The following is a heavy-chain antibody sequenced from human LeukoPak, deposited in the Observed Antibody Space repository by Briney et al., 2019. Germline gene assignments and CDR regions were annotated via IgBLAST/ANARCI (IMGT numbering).Heavy chain of an antibody. D-gene: IGHD3-10*01. Sequence: ASVKVSCKASGYTFTSYGISWVRQAPGQGLEWMGRISAYNGNTNYAQKLQGRVTMTTDTSTSTAYMELRSLRSDDTAVYYCARALWFGELAPEGYWGQGTLVTVSS. CDR1: GYTFTSYG. CDR2: ISAYNGNT. V-gene: IGHV1-18*01. J-gene: IGHJ4*02. CDR3: ARALWFGELAPEGY.